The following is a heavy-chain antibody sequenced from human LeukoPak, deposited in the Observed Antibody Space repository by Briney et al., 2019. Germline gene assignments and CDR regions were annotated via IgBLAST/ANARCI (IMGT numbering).Heavy chain of an antibody. Sequence: ASAKVSCKASGYTFTGYYMHWVRQAPGQGLEWMGRINPNSGGTNYAQKFQGRVTMTRDTSISTAYMELSRLRSDDTAVYYCARVGGYCSGGSCYSTPEYFQHWGQGTLVTVSS. CDR1: GYTFTGYY. CDR2: INPNSGGT. CDR3: ARVGGYCSGGSCYSTPEYFQH. V-gene: IGHV1-2*06. D-gene: IGHD2-15*01. J-gene: IGHJ1*01.